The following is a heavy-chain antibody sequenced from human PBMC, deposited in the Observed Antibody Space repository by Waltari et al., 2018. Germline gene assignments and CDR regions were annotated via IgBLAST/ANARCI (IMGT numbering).Heavy chain of an antibody. CDR3: ARGYWENSFDL. D-gene: IGHD2-21*01. CDR1: GFKIRGFS. CDR2: IGVDGSPI. V-gene: IGHV3-48*02. J-gene: IGHJ3*01. Sequence: LESGGGLTEPGASLILSCEASGFKIRGFSMDWVRQAPGKGPEWVAFIGVDGSPIYYADSVRGRFTISRDNAKNVVHLQMNTLRHEDTAVYYCARGYWENSFDLWGPGTTVTVSS.